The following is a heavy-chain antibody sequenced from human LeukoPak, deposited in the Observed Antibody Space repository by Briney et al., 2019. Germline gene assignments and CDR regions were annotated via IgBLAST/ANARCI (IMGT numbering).Heavy chain of an antibody. D-gene: IGHD3-22*01. CDR3: ARVEDSSGPKYFVN. Sequence: SETLSLTCAVYGGSFSGYYWSWIRQPPGKGLEWIGEITHSGSTNYNPSLKSRVTISVDTSKNQFSLKLSSVTAADTAIYYCARVEDSSGPKYFVNWCQGTLVTVSS. J-gene: IGHJ4*02. CDR2: ITHSGST. V-gene: IGHV4-34*01. CDR1: GGSFSGYY.